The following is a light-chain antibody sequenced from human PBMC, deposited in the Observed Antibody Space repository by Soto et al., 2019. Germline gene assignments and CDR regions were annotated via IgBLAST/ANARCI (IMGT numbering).Light chain of an antibody. CDR1: SSDVGGYNY. V-gene: IGLV2-8*01. CDR2: EFS. Sequence: QSALTQPPSASGSPGQSVTISCTGTSSDVGGYNYVSWYQHHPGKAPKPMIYEFSKRPSGVPDRFSGSKSGNTASLTVTGLQAEDEADYYCSSYAGSNNFVFGTGTKVTVL. CDR3: SSYAGSNNFV. J-gene: IGLJ1*01.